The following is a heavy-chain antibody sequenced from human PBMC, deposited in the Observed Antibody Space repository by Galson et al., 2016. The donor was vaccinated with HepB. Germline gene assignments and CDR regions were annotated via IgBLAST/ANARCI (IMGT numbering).Heavy chain of an antibody. V-gene: IGHV4-59*13. CDR3: ARRDYSSSTFDS. J-gene: IGHJ4*02. Sequence: ETLSLTCTVSGGSISYYCWTWIRQPLGKGLEWIGYICAGGDTYYSPSLLSRVTISLDTSKSRFSLNLSSVTAADTAVYYCARRDYSSSTFDSWGQGSLVTVSS. D-gene: IGHD6-6*01. CDR1: GGSISYYC. CDR2: ICAGGDT.